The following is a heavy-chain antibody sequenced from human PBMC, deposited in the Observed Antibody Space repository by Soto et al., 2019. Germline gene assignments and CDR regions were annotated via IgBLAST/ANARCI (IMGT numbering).Heavy chain of an antibody. Sequence: GESLKISCKGSGYSFAGYWITWVRQKPGKGLEWMGRIDPSDSQTYYSPSFRGHVTISVTKSITTVFLQWSSLRASDTAMYYCARQIYDSDTGPNFQYYFDSWGQGNPVTVSS. CDR2: IDPSDSQT. V-gene: IGHV5-10-1*01. D-gene: IGHD3-22*01. J-gene: IGHJ4*02. CDR1: GYSFAGYW. CDR3: ARQIYDSDTGPNFQYYFDS.